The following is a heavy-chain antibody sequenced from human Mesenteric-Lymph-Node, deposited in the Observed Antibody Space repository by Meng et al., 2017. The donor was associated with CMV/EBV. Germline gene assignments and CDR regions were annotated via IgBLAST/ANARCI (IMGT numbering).Heavy chain of an antibody. D-gene: IGHD5-18*01. V-gene: IGHV4-59*02. CDR3: GGTRGYTYGPAFDY. Sequence: TVSGGSVINYYWNWIRQPPGKGLEWIGYDYYTGTTRYNPSLKSRVTILVDTSKNQISLRLTSVTAADTAVYYCGGTRGYTYGPAFDYWGQGTLVTVSS. CDR1: GGSVINYY. CDR2: DYYTGTT. J-gene: IGHJ4*02.